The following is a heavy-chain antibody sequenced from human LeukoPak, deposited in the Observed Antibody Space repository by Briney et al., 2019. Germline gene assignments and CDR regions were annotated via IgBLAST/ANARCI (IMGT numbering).Heavy chain of an antibody. CDR3: ARGPTRQYFDS. CDR1: GGSINSYY. CDR2: IFYSGST. V-gene: IGHV4-59*01. D-gene: IGHD6-6*01. J-gene: IGHJ4*02. Sequence: SETLSLTCTVSGGSINSYYRSWIRQPPGKGLEWIGYIFYSGSTNYNPSLQSRVTISVDTSRNQFSLNLSSVTAADTAVYYCARGPTRQYFDSWGRGTVVTVSS.